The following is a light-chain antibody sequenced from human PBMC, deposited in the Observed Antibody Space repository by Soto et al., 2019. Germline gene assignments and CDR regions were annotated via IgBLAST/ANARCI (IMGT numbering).Light chain of an antibody. J-gene: IGKJ1*01. CDR3: QQRSNWPGT. Sequence: EIVLTQSPATLSVSPGERATLSCRASQSVSSNLAWYQQKPGQAPRLLIYGASTRATGIPARFSGSGSGTEFTLTISSLEPEDFAVYYCQQRSNWPGTFGQGTKGDI. CDR1: QSVSSN. CDR2: GAS. V-gene: IGKV3-11*01.